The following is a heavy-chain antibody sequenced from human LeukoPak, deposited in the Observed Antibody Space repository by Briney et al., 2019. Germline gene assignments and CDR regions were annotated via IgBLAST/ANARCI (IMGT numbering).Heavy chain of an antibody. CDR2: IYSGGST. J-gene: IGHJ4*02. V-gene: IGHV3-53*01. CDR3: ARVGVDYSGNIIKYFFDY. D-gene: IGHD4-23*01. Sequence: GGSLRLSCAASELTLSSNYMSWIRQAPGRGLEWVSFIYSGGSTYYADSVRGRFIISKDNSKNTLYLQMNSLRAEDTAVYYCARVGVDYSGNIIKYFFDYWGQGTLVTVSS. CDR1: ELTLSSNY.